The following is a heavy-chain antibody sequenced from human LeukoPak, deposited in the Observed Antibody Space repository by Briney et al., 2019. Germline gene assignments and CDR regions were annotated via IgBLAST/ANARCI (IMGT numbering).Heavy chain of an antibody. CDR1: GGSFSGYY. D-gene: IGHD2-21*01. V-gene: IGHV4-34*01. CDR2: INHSGST. J-gene: IGHJ4*02. CDR3: ARGIPWFDY. Sequence: SLTLSLTCAVYGGSFSGYYWSWIRQPPGKGLEWIGEINHSGSTNYNPSLKSRVTISVDTSKNQFSLKLSSVTAADTAVYYCARGIPWFDYWGQGTLVTVSS.